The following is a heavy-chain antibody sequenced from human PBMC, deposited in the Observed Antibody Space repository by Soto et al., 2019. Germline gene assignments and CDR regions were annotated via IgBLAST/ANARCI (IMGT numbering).Heavy chain of an antibody. CDR2: IIPIFGTA. Sequence: SVTVSCQASGGTFSSYAISWVRQAPGQGLEWMGGIIPIFGTANYAQKFQGRVTITADESTSTAYMELSSLRSEDTAVYYCARYYYGSGSYYVDPWGQGTLVTVSS. CDR1: GGTFSSYA. D-gene: IGHD3-10*01. J-gene: IGHJ5*02. V-gene: IGHV1-69*13. CDR3: ARYYYGSGSYYVDP.